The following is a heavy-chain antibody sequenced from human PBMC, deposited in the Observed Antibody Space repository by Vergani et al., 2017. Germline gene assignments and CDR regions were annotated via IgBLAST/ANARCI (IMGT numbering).Heavy chain of an antibody. Sequence: QVQLVQSGAEVKKPGASVKVSCKASGYTFTSYYMHWVRQAPGQGLEWMGIINPSGGSTSYAQKFQGRVTMTRDTSTSTAYMELRSLRSGDTAVYYCARAGSGSAPWGYYYYMDVWGKGTTVTVSS. CDR3: ARAGSGSAPWGYYYYMDV. CDR1: GYTFTSYY. V-gene: IGHV1-46*01. J-gene: IGHJ6*03. CDR2: INPSGGST. D-gene: IGHD1-26*01.